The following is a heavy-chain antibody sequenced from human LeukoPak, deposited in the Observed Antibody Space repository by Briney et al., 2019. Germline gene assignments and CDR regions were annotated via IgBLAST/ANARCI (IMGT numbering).Heavy chain of an antibody. CDR2: IRYDGSNK. CDR3: ARVRTLDSSGYFRSLNAFDI. J-gene: IGHJ3*02. D-gene: IGHD3-22*01. CDR1: GFTFSSYG. Sequence: GGSLRLSCAASGFTFSSYGMHWVRQAPGKGLEWVAFIRYDGSNKYYADSVKGRFTISRDNSKNTLYLQMNSLRAEDTAVYYCARVRTLDSSGYFRSLNAFDIWGQGTMVTVSS. V-gene: IGHV3-30*02.